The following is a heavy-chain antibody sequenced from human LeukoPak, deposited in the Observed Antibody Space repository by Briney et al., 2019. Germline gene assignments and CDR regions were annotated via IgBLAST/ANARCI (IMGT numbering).Heavy chain of an antibody. CDR1: GYSISNSYS. J-gene: IGHJ4*02. CDR3: AREPIVGANPYFDY. D-gene: IGHD1-26*01. CDR2: IYHRGKV. Sequence: SGTLSLTCTVSGYSISNSYSWGWIRQSPGKGLEWIGTIYHRGKVYYNPSLQSRLTMSIDTSKNQFSLRLSSVTAADTAVYYCAREPIVGANPYFDYWGQGTLVTVSS. V-gene: IGHV4-38-2*02.